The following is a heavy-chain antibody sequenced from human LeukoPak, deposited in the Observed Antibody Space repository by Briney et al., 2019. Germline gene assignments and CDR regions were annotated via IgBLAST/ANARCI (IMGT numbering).Heavy chain of an antibody. CDR3: ARVDGSGSFPPYYYYMDV. V-gene: IGHV4-4*09. CDR1: GGSISSYF. CDR2: IYSSGST. D-gene: IGHD3-10*01. J-gene: IGHJ6*03. Sequence: SETLSLTCTVSGGSISSYFWTWIRQPPGKGLEWIGYIYSSGSTNYNPSLKSRVTISVDTSKNQFSLKLSSVTAADTAVYYCARVDGSGSFPPYYYYMDVWGKGTTVTVSS.